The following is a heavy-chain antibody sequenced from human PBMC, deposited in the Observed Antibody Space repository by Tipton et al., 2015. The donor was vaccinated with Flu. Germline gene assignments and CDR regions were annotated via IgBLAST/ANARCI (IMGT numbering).Heavy chain of an antibody. CDR3: ARGYYPDY. CDR2: ISSSGGTI. V-gene: IGHV3-48*03. Sequence: SLRLSCAASGFTFSSYEMNWVRQAPGKGLEWVSYISSSGGTIYYADSVKGRFTISRDNAKNSLYLHMNSLRAEDTAVYYCARGYYPDYWGQGTLVTVSS. J-gene: IGHJ4*02. CDR1: GFTFSSYE. D-gene: IGHD3-10*01.